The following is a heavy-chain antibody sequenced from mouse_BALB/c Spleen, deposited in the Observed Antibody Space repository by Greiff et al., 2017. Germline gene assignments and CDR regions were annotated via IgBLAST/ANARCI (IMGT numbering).Heavy chain of an antibody. V-gene: IGHV1-14*01. D-gene: IGHD2-3*01. CDR3: ARWLLRGGYYAMDY. CDR1: GYTFTSYV. J-gene: IGHJ4*01. CDR2: INPYNDGT. Sequence: VQLKESGPELVKPGASVKMSCKASGYTFTSYVMHWVKQKPGQGLEWIGYINPYNDGTKYNEKFKGKATLTSDKSSSTAYMELSSLTSEDSAVYYCARWLLRGGYYAMDYWGQGTSVTVSS.